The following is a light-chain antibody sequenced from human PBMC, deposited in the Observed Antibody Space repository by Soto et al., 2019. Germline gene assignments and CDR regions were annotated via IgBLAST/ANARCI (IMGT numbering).Light chain of an antibody. J-gene: IGLJ7*01. CDR1: SSDIGGYNY. V-gene: IGLV2-14*01. CDR2: EVN. Sequence: QSVLTQPASVSGSPGQSITLSCTGTSSDIGGYNYVSWYQQHPGEAPKLMIFEVNNRPSGVSHRFSGSKSGNTASLTISGLQAEDEADYYCSSYTSSSTSVFGGGTQLTVL. CDR3: SSYTSSSTSV.